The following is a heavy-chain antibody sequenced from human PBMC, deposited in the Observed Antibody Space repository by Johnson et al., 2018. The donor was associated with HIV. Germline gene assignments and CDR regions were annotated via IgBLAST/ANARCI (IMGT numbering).Heavy chain of an antibody. CDR3: AKRMGGEAFDI. D-gene: IGHD1-26*01. CDR2: ISYDGSNK. V-gene: IGHV3-30*18. CDR1: GFTFSSYW. Sequence: QVQLVESGGGLVRPGGSLRLSCAASGFTFSSYWMSWVRQAPGKGLEGVAVISYDGSNKYYADSVKGRFTISRDNSKNTLYLQMNSLRAEDTAVYYCAKRMGGEAFDIWGQGTMVTVSS. J-gene: IGHJ3*02.